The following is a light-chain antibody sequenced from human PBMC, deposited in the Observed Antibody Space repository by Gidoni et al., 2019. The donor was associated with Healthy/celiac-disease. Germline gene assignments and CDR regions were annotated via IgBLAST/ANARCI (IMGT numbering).Light chain of an antibody. Sequence: EIVLTQSPGTLSLSPVARDTRSCRASQSVSSSYLAWYQQKPGQAPRLLIYGASSRATGIPDRFSGSGSGTDFTLTISRLEPEDFALYYCQQYGSSPRLTFGGGTKVEIK. J-gene: IGKJ4*01. V-gene: IGKV3-20*01. CDR3: QQYGSSPRLT. CDR2: GAS. CDR1: QSVSSSY.